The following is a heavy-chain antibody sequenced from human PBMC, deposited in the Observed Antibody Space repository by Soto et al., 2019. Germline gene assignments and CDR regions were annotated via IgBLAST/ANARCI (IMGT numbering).Heavy chain of an antibody. Sequence: GGSLRLSCAASGFTFSSYGMHWVRQAPGKGLEWVAVIWYDGSNKYYADSVKGRFTISRDNSKNTLYLQMNSLRAEDMAVYYCARASGMYSSSPFDYWGQGTLVTVSS. CDR3: ARASGMYSSSPFDY. CDR2: IWYDGSNK. CDR1: GFTFSSYG. J-gene: IGHJ4*02. D-gene: IGHD6-6*01. V-gene: IGHV3-33*01.